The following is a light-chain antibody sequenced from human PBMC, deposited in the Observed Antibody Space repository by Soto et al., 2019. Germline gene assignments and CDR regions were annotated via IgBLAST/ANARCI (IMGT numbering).Light chain of an antibody. Sequence: QSALTQPASVSGSPGQSIAISCTGTSSDIGGYNYVSWYQQHPGRAPKLIIFEVSNRPSGVSNRFSGSKSGNTASLTISGLQPEDEADYYCLSYANSNTLLFGGGTKLTVL. CDR2: EVS. J-gene: IGLJ2*01. CDR1: SSDIGGYNY. V-gene: IGLV2-14*01. CDR3: LSYANSNTLL.